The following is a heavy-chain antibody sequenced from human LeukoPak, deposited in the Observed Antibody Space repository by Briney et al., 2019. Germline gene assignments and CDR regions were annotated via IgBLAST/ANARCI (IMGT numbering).Heavy chain of an antibody. CDR1: GGSITSTSYY. CDR2: IDYSGST. CDR3: ASELRTHYYGSGSHPETKWFDP. Sequence: SETLSLTCAVSGGSITSTSYYWTWLRQPPGKGLEWIGSIDYSGSTYYNPSLKSRVTMSVDTSKNQLSLKLSSVTAADSAVYYCASELRTHYYGSGSHPETKWFDPWGQGTLVTVSS. V-gene: IGHV4-39*01. J-gene: IGHJ5*02. D-gene: IGHD3-10*01.